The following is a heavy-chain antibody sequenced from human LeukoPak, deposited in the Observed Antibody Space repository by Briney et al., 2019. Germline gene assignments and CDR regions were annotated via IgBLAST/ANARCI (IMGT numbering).Heavy chain of an antibody. J-gene: IGHJ4*02. CDR3: ARERASYFDY. V-gene: IGHV4-39*02. CDR1: GGSISSSSYY. Sequence: SETLSLTCTVSGGSISSSSYYWGWIRQPPGKGLEWIGSIYYSGSTYYNPSLKSRVTISVDTSKNQFSLKLSSVTAADTAVYYCARERASYFDYWGQGTLVTVSS. CDR2: IYYSGST.